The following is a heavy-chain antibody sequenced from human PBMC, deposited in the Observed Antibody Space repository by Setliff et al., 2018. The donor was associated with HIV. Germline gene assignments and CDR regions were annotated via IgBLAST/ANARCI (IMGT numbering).Heavy chain of an antibody. Sequence: SETLSLTCTVSGDSISSGGYYWSWIRQPAGKGLEWIAHTDTSGRTDYNPSLKSRVTISADTSKNQFTLKLTSVTAADAAVYYCARETRSSFAMDDASDIWGQGTMVTVSS. CDR2: TDTSGRT. V-gene: IGHV4-61*09. CDR1: GDSISSGGYY. D-gene: IGHD2-2*01. CDR3: ARETRSSFAMDDASDI. J-gene: IGHJ3*02.